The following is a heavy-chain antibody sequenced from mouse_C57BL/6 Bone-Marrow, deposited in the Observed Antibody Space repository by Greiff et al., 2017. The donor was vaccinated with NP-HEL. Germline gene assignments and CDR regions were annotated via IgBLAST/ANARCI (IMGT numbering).Heavy chain of an antibody. CDR3: ARSRYYGTFYAMDY. V-gene: IGHV1-39*01. D-gene: IGHD1-1*01. CDR2: LNPNYGTT. Sequence: VQLQQSGPELVKPGASVKISCKASGYSFTDYNMNWVKQSNGKSLEWIGVLNPNYGTTSYNQKFTGKATLTVEQSSSTAYVQLNSLTSEDAAVYYCARSRYYGTFYAMDYWGQGTSVTVSS. CDR1: GYSFTDYN. J-gene: IGHJ4*01.